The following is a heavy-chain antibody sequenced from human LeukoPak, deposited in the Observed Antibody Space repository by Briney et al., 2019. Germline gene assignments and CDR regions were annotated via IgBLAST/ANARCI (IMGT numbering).Heavy chain of an antibody. J-gene: IGHJ6*03. CDR3: ASSASSGWYRNYYYYYYMDV. CDR1: GGTFSSYA. Sequence: GSSVKVSCKASGGTFSSYAISWVRQAPGQGLEWMGGIIPIFGTANYAQKFQGRVTITADKSTSTAYMELSSLRSEDTAVYYCASSASSGWYRNYYYYYYMDVWGKGTTVTISS. CDR2: IIPIFGTA. D-gene: IGHD6-19*01. V-gene: IGHV1-69*06.